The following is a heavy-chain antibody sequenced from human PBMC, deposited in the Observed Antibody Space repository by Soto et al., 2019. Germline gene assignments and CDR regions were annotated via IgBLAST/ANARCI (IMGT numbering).Heavy chain of an antibody. CDR2: ISYDGSNK. CDR1: GFTFSSYG. V-gene: IGHV3-30*18. D-gene: IGHD6-6*01. J-gene: IGHJ4*02. CDR3: AKDMNDGSSFDY. Sequence: QVQLVESGGGVVQPGRSLRLSCAASGFTFSSYGMHWVRQAPGKGLEWVAVISYDGSNKYYADSVKGRFTISRDNSKNTLYLKMNSLRAEDTAVYYCAKDMNDGSSFDYWGQGTLVTVSS.